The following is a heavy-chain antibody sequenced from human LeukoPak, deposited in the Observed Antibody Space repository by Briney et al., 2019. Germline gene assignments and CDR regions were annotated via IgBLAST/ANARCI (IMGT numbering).Heavy chain of an antibody. Sequence: PGGSLRLSCIASGFSLSGYAMSWVRQAPGMGLEWVSTISGGGDAAYYADSVKGRFTISRDNSKNTLYLQMNSLRAEDTAVYYCPRKYDSSGYFDYWGRGTLVTVSS. CDR2: ISGGGDAA. D-gene: IGHD3-22*01. CDR1: GFSLSGYA. J-gene: IGHJ4*02. CDR3: PRKYDSSGYFDY. V-gene: IGHV3-23*01.